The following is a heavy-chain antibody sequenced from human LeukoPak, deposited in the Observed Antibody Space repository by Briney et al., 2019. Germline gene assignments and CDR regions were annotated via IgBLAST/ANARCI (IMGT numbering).Heavy chain of an antibody. Sequence: GGSLRLSCVATGIIFRSHGMAWVRQAPGKGLEWVSSINPSGDRTYHADFVKGRFIISRDNSQNTVSLQMNSLRAEDSAIYHCARAYNKAYDYWGQGTLVTVSS. D-gene: IGHD5-24*01. CDR1: GIIFRSHG. V-gene: IGHV3-23*01. CDR3: ARAYNKAYDY. J-gene: IGHJ4*02. CDR2: INPSGDRT.